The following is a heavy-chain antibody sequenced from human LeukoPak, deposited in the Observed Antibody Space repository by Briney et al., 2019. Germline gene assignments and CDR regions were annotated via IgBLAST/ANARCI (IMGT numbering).Heavy chain of an antibody. J-gene: IGHJ4*02. CDR3: ARGRSYWNY. D-gene: IGHD3-10*01. CDR1: GFTFSRYA. V-gene: IGHV3-7*03. CDR2: IKQDGSEK. Sequence: GGSLRLSCAASGFTFSRYAMDWVRQAPGKGLEWVANIKQDGSEKYYVDSVKGRFTISRDNAKNSLYLQMNSLRAEDTAVYYCARGRSYWNYWGQGTLVTVSS.